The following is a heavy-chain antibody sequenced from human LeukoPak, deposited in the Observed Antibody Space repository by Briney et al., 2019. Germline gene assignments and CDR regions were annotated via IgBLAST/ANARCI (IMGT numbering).Heavy chain of an antibody. Sequence: GGSLRLSCAASGFTFSSYGMHWVRQAPGKGLEWVAVISYDGSNKYYADSVKGRSTISRDNSKNTLYLQMNSLRAEDTAVYYCASERWSHFDYWGQGTLVTVSS. CDR3: ASERWSHFDY. V-gene: IGHV3-30*03. J-gene: IGHJ4*02. CDR2: ISYDGSNK. D-gene: IGHD4-23*01. CDR1: GFTFSSYG.